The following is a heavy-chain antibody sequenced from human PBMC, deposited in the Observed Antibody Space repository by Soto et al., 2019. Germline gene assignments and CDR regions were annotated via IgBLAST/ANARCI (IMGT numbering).Heavy chain of an antibody. Sequence: QVQLVESGGGVVQPGRSLRLSCAASGFTLSSYGMHWVRQAPGKGLEWVAVMSSDGTNKYYADSVKGRSTISRDNSENTLYLQIDSLRAEDTAVFYCAKGRYGSALTGFDYWGQGTLVTVSS. D-gene: IGHD3-9*01. V-gene: IGHV3-30*18. CDR2: MSSDGTNK. CDR1: GFTLSSYG. J-gene: IGHJ4*02. CDR3: AKGRYGSALTGFDY.